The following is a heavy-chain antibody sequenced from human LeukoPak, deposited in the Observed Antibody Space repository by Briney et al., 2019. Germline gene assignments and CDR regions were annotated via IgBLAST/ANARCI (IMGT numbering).Heavy chain of an antibody. CDR3: AKDETRDAYNLGATDY. Sequence: GGSLRLSCAASGFTFSSYGMHWVRQAPGKGLEWVAVLSYDGRNKYYADSLKGRFTISRDNSKNTLFLQMNSLRSEDTAVYYCAKDETRDAYNLGATDYWGQGTLVTVSS. J-gene: IGHJ4*02. D-gene: IGHD5-24*01. CDR2: LSYDGRNK. V-gene: IGHV3-30*18. CDR1: GFTFSSYG.